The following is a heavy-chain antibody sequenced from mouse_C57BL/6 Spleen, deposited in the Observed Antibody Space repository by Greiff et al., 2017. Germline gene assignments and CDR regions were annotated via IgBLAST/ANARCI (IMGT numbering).Heavy chain of an antibody. CDR2: VDPENGDT. V-gene: IGHV14-4*01. D-gene: IGHD1-1*01. CDR3: TTLGIYYYGSGPYAMDY. J-gene: IGHJ4*01. Sequence: VQLQQSGAELVRPGASVKLSCTASGFNIKDDYMHWVKQRPEQGLEWIGWVDPENGDTEYASKFQGKATITADTSSNTAYLQLSSLTSEDTAVYYCTTLGIYYYGSGPYAMDYWGQGTSVTVAS. CDR1: GFNIKDDY.